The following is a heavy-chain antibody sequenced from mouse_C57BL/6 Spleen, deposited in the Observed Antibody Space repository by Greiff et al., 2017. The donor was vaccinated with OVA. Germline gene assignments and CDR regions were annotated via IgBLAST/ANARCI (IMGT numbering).Heavy chain of an antibody. Sequence: KLVESGGGLVQPGGSLKLSCAASGFTFSDYYMYWVRQTPEKRLEWVAYISNGGGSTYYPDTVKGRFTISRDNAKNTLYLQMSRLKSEDTAMYYCARHGEGAMDYWGQGTSVTVSS. CDR2: ISNGGGST. CDR3: ARHGEGAMDY. CDR1: GFTFSDYY. V-gene: IGHV5-12*01. J-gene: IGHJ4*01.